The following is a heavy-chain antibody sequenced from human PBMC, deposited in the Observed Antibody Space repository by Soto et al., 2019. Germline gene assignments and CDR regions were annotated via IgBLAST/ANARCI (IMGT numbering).Heavy chain of an antibody. J-gene: IGHJ2*01. CDR2: ISAYNGNT. CDR1: GYTFTSYG. D-gene: IGHD6-19*01. V-gene: IGHV1-18*01. Sequence: QVQLVQSGAEVKKPGASVKVSCKASGYTFTSYGISWVRQAPGQGLEWMGWISAYNGNTNYAQKLQGRVTMTTDTATRTAYMERRSLRSDDTAVYYCARERGHSSGWNNRPGWYCDLWGRGTLVTVSS. CDR3: ARERGHSSGWNNRPGWYCDL.